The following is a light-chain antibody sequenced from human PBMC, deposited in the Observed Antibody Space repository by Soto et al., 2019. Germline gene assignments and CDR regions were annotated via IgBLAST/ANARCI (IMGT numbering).Light chain of an antibody. J-gene: IGKJ2*01. CDR3: KQSYSTLGT. V-gene: IGKV1-39*01. CDR1: HSINNY. CDR2: AAS. Sequence: IQMTQSPSSLSASVGDRVIITCRSDHSINNYLNWYQQRPGKVPKLLIYAASTLHSGVSSSFSGSGSGRVFTLSINSLQPADFATYYCKQSYSTLGTFGRGTRVE.